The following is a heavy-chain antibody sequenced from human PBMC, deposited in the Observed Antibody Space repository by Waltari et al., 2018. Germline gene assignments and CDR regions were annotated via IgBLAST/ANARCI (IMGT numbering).Heavy chain of an antibody. CDR1: GFTFNSYW. J-gene: IGHJ4*02. V-gene: IGHV3-7*04. CDR2: IKGDGGEK. CDR3: ARGSNGAFDY. Sequence: EVQLVESGGSLVQPGGYLRLSCAASGFTFNSYWIYWIRQAPGKGLEWVADIKGDGGEKYYVDSVKGRFTISRDNAKNSLYLEMNSLRAEDTAVYFCARGSNGAFDYWGQGTLVTVSS. D-gene: IGHD3-10*01.